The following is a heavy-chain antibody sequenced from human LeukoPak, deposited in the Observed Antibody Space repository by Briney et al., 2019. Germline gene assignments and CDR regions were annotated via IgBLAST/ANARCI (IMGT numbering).Heavy chain of an antibody. V-gene: IGHV1-18*01. J-gene: IGHJ6*02. CDR2: ISAYNGNT. CDR3: ARDEAAQNYYYYGMDV. CDR1: GYTFTSYG. D-gene: IGHD6-6*01. Sequence: ASVKVSCKASGYTFTSYGISWVRQAPGQGLEWMGRISAYNGNTNYAQKLQGRVTMTTDTSTSTAYMELRSLRSDDTAVYYCARDEAAQNYYYYGMDVWGQGTTVTVSS.